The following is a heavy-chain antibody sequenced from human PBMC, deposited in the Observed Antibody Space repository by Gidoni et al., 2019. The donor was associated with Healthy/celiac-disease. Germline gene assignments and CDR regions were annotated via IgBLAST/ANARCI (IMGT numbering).Heavy chain of an antibody. J-gene: IGHJ4*02. CDR2: ISHDGSNK. Sequence: QVQLVESGGGVVQPGRSLRLSCAASGFTFSSYAMHWVRQAPGKGLEWVAVISHDGSNKYYADSVKGRFTISRDNSKNTLYLQMNSLRAEDTAVYYCARDKQWLVSPFLVDFDYWGQGTLVTVSS. D-gene: IGHD6-19*01. CDR1: GFTFSSYA. CDR3: ARDKQWLVSPFLVDFDY. V-gene: IGHV3-30*01.